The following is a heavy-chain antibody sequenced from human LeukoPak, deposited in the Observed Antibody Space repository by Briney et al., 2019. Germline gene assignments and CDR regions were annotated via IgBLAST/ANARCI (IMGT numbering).Heavy chain of an antibody. V-gene: IGHV4-34*12. CDR2: IIHSGST. Sequence: SETLSLTCAVYGGSFSGYYWSWIRQPPGKGLEWIGEIIHSGSTNYNPSLKSRVTISVDTSKNQFSLKLSSVTAADTAVYYCARHPRACSSTSCYSAWFDPGGQGTLVTGSS. CDR1: GGSFSGYY. CDR3: ARHPRACSSTSCYSAWFDP. D-gene: IGHD2-2*01. J-gene: IGHJ5*02.